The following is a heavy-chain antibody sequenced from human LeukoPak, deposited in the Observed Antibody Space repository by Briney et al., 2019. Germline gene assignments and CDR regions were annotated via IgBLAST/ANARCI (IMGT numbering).Heavy chain of an antibody. CDR1: GFTFSSYS. V-gene: IGHV3-21*01. CDR2: ISTSSSHM. Sequence: GGSLRLSCAASGFTFSSYSMNWVRQAPGKGLELVSSISTSSSHMYYADSVKGRFTISRDNARNSLYLQMNSLRAEDTAVYYSAKGGGSWYVGFDYWGQGTLVTVSS. J-gene: IGHJ4*02. CDR3: AKGGGSWYVGFDY. D-gene: IGHD2-15*01.